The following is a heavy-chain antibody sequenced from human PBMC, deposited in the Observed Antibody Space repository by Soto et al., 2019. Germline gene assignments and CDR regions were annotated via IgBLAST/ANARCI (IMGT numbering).Heavy chain of an antibody. J-gene: IGHJ5*02. D-gene: IGHD2-15*01. CDR3: ARVYCSGGSCYGWFDP. CDR2: MNPNSGNT. Sequence: GASVKVSCKASGYTFTSYDINWVRQATGQGLEWMGWMNPNSGNTGYAQKFRGRVTMTRTTSISTAYMELSSLRSEDTAVYYCARVYCSGGSCYGWFDPWGQGTLVTVSS. V-gene: IGHV1-8*01. CDR1: GYTFTSYD.